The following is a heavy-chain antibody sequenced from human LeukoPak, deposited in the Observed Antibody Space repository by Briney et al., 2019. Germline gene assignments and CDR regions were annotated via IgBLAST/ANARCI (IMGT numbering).Heavy chain of an antibody. Sequence: SETLSLTCSVSGGSISSSSSYWGWIRQPPGKGLEWIGSIYYSGSSFDNPALKSRVTISVDTSKNQFSLKLSSVTAADTAVYYCARDQTVEMATIYYFDYWGQGTLVTVSS. CDR3: ARDQTVEMATIYYFDY. CDR1: GGSISSSSSY. J-gene: IGHJ4*02. CDR2: IYYSGSS. V-gene: IGHV4-39*02. D-gene: IGHD5-24*01.